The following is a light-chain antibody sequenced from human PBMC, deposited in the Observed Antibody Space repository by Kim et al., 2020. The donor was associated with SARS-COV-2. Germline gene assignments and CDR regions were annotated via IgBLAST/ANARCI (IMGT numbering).Light chain of an antibody. Sequence: EIVMTQSPVTLSVSPGERATLSCRASQSVSSNLAWYQQKPGQAPRLLIYDASTRATGIPARFSGSGSGTEFTLTISSLQSEDFAVYFCQQYTDWSQTFGQGTKVDIK. CDR2: DAS. CDR1: QSVSSN. CDR3: QQYTDWSQT. V-gene: IGKV3-15*01. J-gene: IGKJ1*01.